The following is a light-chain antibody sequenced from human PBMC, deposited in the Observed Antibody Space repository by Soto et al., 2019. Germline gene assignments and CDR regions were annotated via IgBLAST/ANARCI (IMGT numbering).Light chain of an antibody. J-gene: IGKJ5*01. V-gene: IGKV3-20*01. CDR1: RSLDSGQ. CDR3: QQYGDSPRT. Sequence: IVLTQSPGTLSLSPGESATLSCRASRSLDSGQLAWYQQKVGRAPRLLIHDAFMRATGIPDRFSGSGSGTDLTITIARLEPEDFEVYYCQQYGDSPRTFGQGTRLEIK. CDR2: DAF.